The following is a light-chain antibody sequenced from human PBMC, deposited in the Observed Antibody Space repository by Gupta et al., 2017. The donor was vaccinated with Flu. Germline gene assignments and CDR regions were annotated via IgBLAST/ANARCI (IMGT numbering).Light chain of an antibody. CDR1: QSLVYSDGNTY. CDR3: MQGTHYS. Sequence: VVMTQSPLSLPVTLGQPASISCRSSQSLVYSDGNTYLNWFQQRPGQSPRRLIYKVSNRDSGVPDRFSGSGSGTDFTLKISRVEAEDVGVYYFMQGTHYSFGQGTKLEIK. V-gene: IGKV2-30*01. J-gene: IGKJ2*03. CDR2: KVS.